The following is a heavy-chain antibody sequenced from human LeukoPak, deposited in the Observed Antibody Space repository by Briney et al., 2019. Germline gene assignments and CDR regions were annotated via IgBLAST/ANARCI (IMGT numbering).Heavy chain of an antibody. D-gene: IGHD3-9*01. CDR2: IYYTGIT. CDR1: SGSINNLY. Sequence: PSETLSLTCTVSSGSINNLYWSWIRQPPGKGLEWIGYIYYTGITKYNPSLKSRVTISVDTSKNQFSLNLRYVTAADTAVYYCARVFPHGYSDYWGQGTLITVSS. J-gene: IGHJ4*02. CDR3: ARVFPHGYSDY. V-gene: IGHV4-59*11.